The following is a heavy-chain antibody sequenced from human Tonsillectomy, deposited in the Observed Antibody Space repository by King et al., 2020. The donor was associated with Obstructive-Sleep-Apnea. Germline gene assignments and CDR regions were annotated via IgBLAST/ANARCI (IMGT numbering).Heavy chain of an antibody. CDR2: IHYSGST. J-gene: IGHJ4*02. D-gene: IGHD4-17*01. V-gene: IGHV4-59*08. CDR1: GGSISGYY. Sequence: VQLQESVPGLVKPSETLSLTCTVSGGSISGYYWSWIRQPPGKGLEWIGYIHYSGSTNYNPSLKSRVTISVDTSKNQFSLKLSSVTAADTAVYYCARSDGDYGALFDYWGQGTLVTVSS. CDR3: ARSDGDYGALFDY.